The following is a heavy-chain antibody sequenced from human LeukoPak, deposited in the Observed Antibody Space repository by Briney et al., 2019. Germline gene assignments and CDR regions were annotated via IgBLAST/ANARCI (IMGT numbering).Heavy chain of an antibody. Sequence: PSETLSLTCAVSGGSVSSAYWSWIRQPPGKRLEWIGYIYYTGSSDYNPSLKSRVTISLDTSKNQFSPKLTSVTAADTALYYCARGSTGAYDIWGQGTMVTVSS. J-gene: IGHJ3*02. CDR2: IYYTGSS. V-gene: IGHV4-59*02. CDR1: GGSVSSAY. CDR3: ARGSTGAYDI.